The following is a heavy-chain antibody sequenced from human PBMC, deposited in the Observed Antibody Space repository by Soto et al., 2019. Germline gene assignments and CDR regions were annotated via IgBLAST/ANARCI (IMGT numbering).Heavy chain of an antibody. CDR3: ARSTGSYSYYGMDV. Sequence: QVQLVQSGAEVKKPGASVKFSCKASGYTLTDYYMHWARQAPGQGLEWMGWINPKNGDTNSAQKFRGRVTMTRDTSISTAYLELSSLRSDDTAVYYCARSTGSYSYYGMDVWGQGTTVTVSS. V-gene: IGHV1-2*02. CDR2: INPKNGDT. CDR1: GYTLTDYY. J-gene: IGHJ6*02. D-gene: IGHD1-26*01.